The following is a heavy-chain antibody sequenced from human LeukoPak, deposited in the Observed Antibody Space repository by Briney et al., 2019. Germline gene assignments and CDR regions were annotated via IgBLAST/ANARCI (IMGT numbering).Heavy chain of an antibody. Sequence: PSETLSLTCTVSGGSISSSSYYWGWIRQPPGKGLEWIGSIYYSGSTYYNPSLKSRVTISVDTSKNQFSLKLSSVTAADTAVYYCARGNQQLVPYYYYYGMDVWGQGTTVTVSS. CDR1: GGSISSSSYY. CDR3: ARGNQQLVPYYYYYGMDV. CDR2: IYYSGST. J-gene: IGHJ6*02. D-gene: IGHD6-13*01. V-gene: IGHV4-39*01.